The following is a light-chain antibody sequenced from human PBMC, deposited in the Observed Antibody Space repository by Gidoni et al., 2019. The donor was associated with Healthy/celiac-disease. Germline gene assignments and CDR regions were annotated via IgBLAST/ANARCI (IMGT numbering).Light chain of an antibody. J-gene: IGLJ2*01. CDR2: GNS. CDR1: SSNIGAGYD. V-gene: IGLV1-40*01. Sequence: QSVLTPPPSVSGAPGPRVTISCTGSSSNIGAGYDVHWYQQLPGTAPKRLIYGNSNRPSGVPDRFSGSKSGTSASLAITGLQAEDEADYYCQSYDSRLSGVVFGGGTKLTVL. CDR3: QSYDSRLSGVV.